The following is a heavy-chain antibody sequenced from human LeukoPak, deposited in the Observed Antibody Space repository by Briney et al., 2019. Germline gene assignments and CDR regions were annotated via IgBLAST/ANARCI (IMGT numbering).Heavy chain of an antibody. J-gene: IGHJ6*02. D-gene: IGHD6-13*01. CDR2: ISHDGSNK. CDR3: AKAGFSSSSPVDYYYGMDV. CDR1: GFTFSSYG. Sequence: PGGSLRLSCAASGFTFSSYGMHWVRQAPGKGLQWVALISHDGSNKYYADSVRGRFTISRDNSKNTLYLQMNSLRAEDTAVYHCAKAGFSSSSPVDYYYGMDVWGQGTTVTVSS. V-gene: IGHV3-30*18.